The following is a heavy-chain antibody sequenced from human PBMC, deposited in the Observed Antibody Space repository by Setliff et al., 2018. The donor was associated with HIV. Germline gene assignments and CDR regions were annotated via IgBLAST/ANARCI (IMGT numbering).Heavy chain of an antibody. D-gene: IGHD3-10*01. J-gene: IGHJ4*02. CDR3: ARDAGPHYGSGPPLEY. V-gene: IGHV4-39*07. Sequence: PSETLSLTCTVSGGSINSSSYYWGWIRQPPGKGLEWIGRIYPSGNINYNPSLKSRLTMSIDTSKNQFSLKLSSVTATDPAVYYCARDAGPHYGSGPPLEYWGQGIQVTVSS. CDR1: GGSINSSSYY. CDR2: IYPSGNI.